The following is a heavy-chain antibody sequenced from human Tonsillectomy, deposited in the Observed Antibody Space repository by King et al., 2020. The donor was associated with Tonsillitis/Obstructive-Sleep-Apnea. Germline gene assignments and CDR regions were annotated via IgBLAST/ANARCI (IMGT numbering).Heavy chain of an antibody. D-gene: IGHD4-11*01. CDR3: AKGPYSSYVGGVDY. CDR2: ISWNSGSI. V-gene: IGHV3-9*01. Sequence: VQLVESGGGLVQPGRSLRLSCAASGFTFDDHAMHWVRQAPGKGLEWVSGISWNSGSIVYADSVKGRFTISRDNAKNSLYLQMNSLRVEDTAFYYCAKGPYSSYVGGVDYWGQGTLVPVSS. J-gene: IGHJ4*02. CDR1: GFTFDDHA.